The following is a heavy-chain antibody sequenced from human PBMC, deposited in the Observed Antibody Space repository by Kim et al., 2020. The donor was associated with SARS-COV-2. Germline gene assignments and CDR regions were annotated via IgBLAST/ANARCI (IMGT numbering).Heavy chain of an antibody. V-gene: IGHV3-48*02. D-gene: IGHD3-22*01. CDR1: GFTFSGYR. J-gene: IGHJ6*02. Sequence: GGSLRRSCAASGFTFSGYRMNWVRQAPGKGLEWVSHISSSSSSTIYDADSVKGRFTISRDNDKNTLYLQMNSLRDEDTAAYYCARIYYDSSCWAAYYYYFGLDVWGQGTTVTVSS. CDR3: ARIYYDSSCWAAYYYYFGLDV. CDR2: ISSSSSSTI.